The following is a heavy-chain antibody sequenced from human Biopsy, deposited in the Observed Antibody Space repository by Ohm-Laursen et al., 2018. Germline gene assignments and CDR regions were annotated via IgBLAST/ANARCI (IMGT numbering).Heavy chain of an antibody. V-gene: IGHV1-8*01. Sequence: SVKVSCKASGYTFTSYDITWVRQASGQGPEWIGWLNPVSGNSNFGQKFRGRVTVTSDTSISTAYMELSGLTSDDTDTYYCGRAVRNQLLTDPWGQGTLVTVTS. J-gene: IGHJ5*02. CDR2: LNPVSGNS. D-gene: IGHD1-7*01. CDR1: GYTFTSYD. CDR3: GRAVRNQLLTDP.